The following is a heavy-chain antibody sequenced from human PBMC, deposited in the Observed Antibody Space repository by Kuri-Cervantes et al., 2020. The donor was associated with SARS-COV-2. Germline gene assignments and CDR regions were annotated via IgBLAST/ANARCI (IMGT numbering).Heavy chain of an antibody. V-gene: IGHV4-34*01. Sequence: SQTLSLTCAVYGGSFSGYYWSWIRQPPGKGLEWIGEINHSGSTNYNPSLKSRVTISVDTSKNQFSLKLSSVTAADTAVYYCANGRKFGYCSGGSCYGISSWGQGTLVTVSS. J-gene: IGHJ5*02. D-gene: IGHD2-15*01. CDR2: INHSGST. CDR1: GGSFSGYY. CDR3: ANGRKFGYCSGGSCYGISS.